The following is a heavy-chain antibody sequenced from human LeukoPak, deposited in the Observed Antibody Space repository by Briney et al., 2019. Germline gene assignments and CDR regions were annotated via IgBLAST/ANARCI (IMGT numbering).Heavy chain of an antibody. CDR1: GGSFSGYY. Sequence: SETLSLTCAVYGGSFSGYYWSRIRQPPGKGLEWIGEINHSGSTNYNPSLKSRVTISVDTSKNQFSLKLSSVTAADTAVYYCAAAINYDILTGYFYWGQGTLVTVSS. D-gene: IGHD3-9*01. J-gene: IGHJ4*02. CDR2: INHSGST. V-gene: IGHV4-34*01. CDR3: AAAINYDILTGYFY.